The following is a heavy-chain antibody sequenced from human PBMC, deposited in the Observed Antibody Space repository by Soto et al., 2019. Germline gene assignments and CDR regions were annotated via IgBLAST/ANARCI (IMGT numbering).Heavy chain of an antibody. V-gene: IGHV6-1*01. Sequence: QXLSLTYVISGDXVSSNSAAWNWIRQSPSRGLEWLGRTFHRSKWYYHYAVSVESGITLNPDKSKNQFSLQLTSVTTEDTAVYYCTREHGSGFSDYWGQGILVTVS. D-gene: IGHD3-22*01. J-gene: IGHJ4*01. CDR2: TFHRSKWYY. CDR1: GDXVSSNSAA. CDR3: TREHGSGFSDY.